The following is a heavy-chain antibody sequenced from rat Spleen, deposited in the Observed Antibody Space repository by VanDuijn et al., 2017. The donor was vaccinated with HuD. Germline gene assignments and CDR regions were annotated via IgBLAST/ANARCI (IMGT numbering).Heavy chain of an antibody. CDR1: GFTFSDYY. J-gene: IGHJ2*01. V-gene: IGHV5-22*01. CDR3: AVAGYGY. CDR2: ISYEGSST. D-gene: IGHD1-7*01. Sequence: EVQLVESGGGLVQPGRSLKLSCAASGFTFSDYYMAWVRQAPKKGLAWVASISYEGSSTYFGDSVKGRFTISRDNAESIVYLQMNSLKSEDTATYYCAVAGYGYWGQGVMVTVSS.